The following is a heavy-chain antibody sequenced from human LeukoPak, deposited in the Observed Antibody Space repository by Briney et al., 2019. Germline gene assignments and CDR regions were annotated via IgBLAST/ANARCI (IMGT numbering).Heavy chain of an antibody. D-gene: IGHD2-2*01. CDR2: IWYDGSNK. J-gene: IGHJ4*02. CDR1: GFTFSSYG. Sequence: GGSLRLSCAASGFTFSSYGMHWVRQAPGKGLEGVAVIWYDGSNKYYADSVKGRFTISRDNAKNTLYLQMNSLRAEDTAVYYCARGGYQLPPVYYFDYWGQGTLVTVSS. V-gene: IGHV3-33*01. CDR3: ARGGYQLPPVYYFDY.